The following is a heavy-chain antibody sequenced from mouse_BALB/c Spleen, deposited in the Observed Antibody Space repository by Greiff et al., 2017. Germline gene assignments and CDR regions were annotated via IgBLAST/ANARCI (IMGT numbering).Heavy chain of an antibody. V-gene: IGHV2-9*02. D-gene: IGHD1-1*01. CDR2: IWAGGST. J-gene: IGHJ4*01. CDR3: ARDTRYGGLYAMDY. Sequence: VQLQESGPGLVAPSQSLSITCTVSGFSLTSYGVHWVRQPPGKGLEWLGVIWAGGSTNYNSALMSRLSISKDNSKSQVFLKMNSLQTDDTAMYYCARDTRYGGLYAMDYWGQGTSVTGSS. CDR1: GFSLTSYG.